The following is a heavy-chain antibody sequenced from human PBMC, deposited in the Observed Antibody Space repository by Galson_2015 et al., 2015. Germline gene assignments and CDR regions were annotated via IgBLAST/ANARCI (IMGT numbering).Heavy chain of an antibody. J-gene: IGHJ4*02. CDR1: GFTFSIYS. Sequence: SLRLSCAASGFTFSIYSMNWVRQAPGKGLEWISYITSSSTPISYADSVKGRFTIFRDNAKSSLYLQMYSLRDEDTAVYYCARSVEGSLDYWGQGSLVTVSS. CDR3: ARSVEGSLDY. V-gene: IGHV3-48*02. CDR2: ITSSSTPI.